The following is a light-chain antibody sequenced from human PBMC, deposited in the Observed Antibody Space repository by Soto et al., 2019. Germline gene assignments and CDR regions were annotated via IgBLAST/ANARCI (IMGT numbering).Light chain of an antibody. J-gene: IGKJ5*01. CDR2: DVS. CDR1: QDIRGA. Sequence: AIQLTQSPSSLSASVGDRVTITCRASQDIRGALAWYQQKTGKPPKLLIFDVSSLQSGVPSRFSGSGSGTDFTLTISSLQAEDFATYYCQHFNTFPFTFGQGTRLEIK. V-gene: IGKV1-13*02. CDR3: QHFNTFPFT.